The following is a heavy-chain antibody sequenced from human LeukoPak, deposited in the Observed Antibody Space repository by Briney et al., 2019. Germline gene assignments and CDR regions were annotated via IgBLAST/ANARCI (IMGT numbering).Heavy chain of an antibody. CDR2: IYYSGST. Sequence: SETLSLTCTVSGGSISSYYWSWIRQPPGKGLEWIGYIYYSGSTNYNPSLKSRVAISVDTSKNQFSLKLSSVTAADTAVYYCARYSYDILTGYPKGWFEPWGQGTLVTVSS. CDR3: ARYSYDILTGYPKGWFEP. J-gene: IGHJ5*02. V-gene: IGHV4-59*01. D-gene: IGHD3-9*01. CDR1: GGSISSYY.